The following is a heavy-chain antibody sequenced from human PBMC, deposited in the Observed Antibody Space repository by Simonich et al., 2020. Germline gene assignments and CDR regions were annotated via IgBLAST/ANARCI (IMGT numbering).Heavy chain of an antibody. Sequence: QVQLQESGPGLVKPSETLSLTCPVSGGSISSYYCSWIRQPPGKGLEWIGYIYYSGSTKYNPALKSRVTISVDTSKNQFSLKLSSVTAADTAVYYCARGGLYFDYWGQGTLVTVSS. J-gene: IGHJ4*02. CDR1: GGSISSYY. D-gene: IGHD2-15*01. CDR3: ARGGLYFDY. CDR2: IYYSGST. V-gene: IGHV4-59*01.